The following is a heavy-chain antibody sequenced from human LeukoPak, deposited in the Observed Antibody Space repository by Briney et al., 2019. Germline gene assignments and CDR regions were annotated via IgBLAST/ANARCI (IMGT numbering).Heavy chain of an antibody. D-gene: IGHD4-17*01. CDR3: ARAGYGDFDDAFDI. V-gene: IGHV3-74*01. CDR2: INSDGSIT. CDR1: GFTISSYW. Sequence: PGGSLRLSCAASGFTISSYWIHWVRQAPGKGLVWVSRINSDGSITSYADSVKGRFTISRDNAKNTLYVQMNSLRAEDTAVYYCARAGYGDFDDAFDIWGQGTMVTVSS. J-gene: IGHJ3*02.